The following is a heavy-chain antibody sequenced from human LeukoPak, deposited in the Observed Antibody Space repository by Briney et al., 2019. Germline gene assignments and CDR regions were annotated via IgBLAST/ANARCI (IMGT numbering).Heavy chain of an antibody. J-gene: IGHJ4*02. CDR3: SRASIAARRCDY. CDR2: INPSGGST. V-gene: IGHV1-46*01. D-gene: IGHD6-6*01. CDR1: GYTFTSYY. Sequence: ASVKVSFKASGYTFTSYYMHWVRQPPGQGLEWVGIINPSGGSTSYAQKFQGRVTMTRDTSTSTVYMELSSLRSDDTAVYYCSRASIAARRCDYWGQGNLVTVSS.